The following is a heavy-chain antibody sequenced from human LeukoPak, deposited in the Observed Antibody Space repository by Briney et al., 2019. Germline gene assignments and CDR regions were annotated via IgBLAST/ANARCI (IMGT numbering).Heavy chain of an antibody. V-gene: IGHV5-51*01. CDR1: GYNFRKYW. CDR3: ARQAKRSDFWSYYPRFDP. J-gene: IGHJ5*02. D-gene: IGHD3-3*01. Sequence: GESLKFSSKASGYNFRKYWIGWVRQMPGRGLEWMGIIYPGDSDTRYSPSFQGQVTISADKSISTAYLQWSTLKASDTAMYYCARQAKRSDFWSYYPRFDPWGQGTLVTVSS. CDR2: IYPGDSDT.